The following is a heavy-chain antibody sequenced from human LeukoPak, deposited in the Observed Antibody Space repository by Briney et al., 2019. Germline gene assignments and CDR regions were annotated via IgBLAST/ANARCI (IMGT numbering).Heavy chain of an antibody. J-gene: IGHJ6*02. CDR3: ATCSGWYPPYYYGMDV. Sequence: GGSLRLSCAASGFTFSSYSMSWVRQAPGKGLEWVSSISSSSSYIYYADSVKGRFTISRDNAKNSLYLQMNSLRAEDTAVYYCATCSGWYPPYYYGMDVWGQGTTVTVSS. CDR2: ISSSSSYI. CDR1: GFTFSSYS. V-gene: IGHV3-21*01. D-gene: IGHD6-19*01.